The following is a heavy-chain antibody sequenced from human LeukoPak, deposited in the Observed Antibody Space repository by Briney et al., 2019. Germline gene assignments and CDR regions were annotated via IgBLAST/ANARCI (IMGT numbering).Heavy chain of an antibody. CDR2: ISGSGGST. CDR3: AKGVVSGTLYYYGMDV. J-gene: IGHJ6*02. Sequence: GGSLRLSCAASGFTFSSYGMSRVRQAPGKGLEWVSAISGSGGSTYYADSVKGRFIISRDNSKNSLSLQMNILTAEDTATYYCAKGVVSGTLYYYGMDVWGQGTTVIVSS. CDR1: GFTFSSYG. D-gene: IGHD6-13*01. V-gene: IGHV3-23*01.